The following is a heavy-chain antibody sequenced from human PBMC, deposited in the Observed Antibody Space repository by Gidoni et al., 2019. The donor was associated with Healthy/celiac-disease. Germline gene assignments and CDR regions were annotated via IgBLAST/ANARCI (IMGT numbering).Heavy chain of an antibody. V-gene: IGHV3-49*04. J-gene: IGHJ4*02. Sequence: EVQLVESGVGLVQQGRSLRLSCTASGFTFRDYDMSLVRQAPGKGLEWVGFIRRKAYGRTTEYAASVKGRFTISRDDSKSIAYLQMNSLKTEDTAVYYCTRGGYDFWSGYYYYFDYWGQGTLVTVSS. CDR1: GFTFRDYD. D-gene: IGHD3-3*01. CDR3: TRGGYDFWSGYYYYFDY. CDR2: IRRKAYGRTT.